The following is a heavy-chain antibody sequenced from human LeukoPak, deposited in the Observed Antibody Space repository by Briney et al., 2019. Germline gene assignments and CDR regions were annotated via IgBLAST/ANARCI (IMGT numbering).Heavy chain of an antibody. D-gene: IGHD5-18*01. CDR1: GYTFTYRY. CDR3: ATPGEGYSYGPNFDY. J-gene: IGHJ4*02. CDR2: IIPIFGTA. V-gene: IGHV1-69*06. Sequence: GSSVKVSCKASGYTFTYRYLHWVRQAPGQALEWMGGIIPIFGTANYAQKFQGRVTITADKSTSTAYMELSSLRSEDTAVYYCATPGEGYSYGPNFDYWGQGTLVTVSS.